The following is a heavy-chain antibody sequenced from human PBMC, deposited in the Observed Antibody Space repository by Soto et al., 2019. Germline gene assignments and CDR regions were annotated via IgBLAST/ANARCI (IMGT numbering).Heavy chain of an antibody. CDR1: GYTFSDYW. J-gene: IGHJ4*02. D-gene: IGHD1-26*01. CDR2: IYPEYSET. CDR3: ARGGYTVIPGPPRY. Sequence: PGEPLKSSCQASGYTFSDYWIGWVRQMPGKGLEWMGIIYPEYSETKYRPSFQGHVIMSVDKSINTAYLQWSSLKASDTAMYYCARGGYTVIPGPPRYWGQGTQVTVSS. V-gene: IGHV5-51*01.